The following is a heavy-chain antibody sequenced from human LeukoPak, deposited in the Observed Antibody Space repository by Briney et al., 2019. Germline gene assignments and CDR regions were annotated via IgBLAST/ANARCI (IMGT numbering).Heavy chain of an antibody. D-gene: IGHD6-6*01. CDR3: ARRRSDLSSSSPRNWFDP. V-gene: IGHV4-59*01. J-gene: IGHJ5*02. CDR1: GGSIGSYY. Sequence: SETLSLIWTVAGGSIGSYYWGWIRQPPGKGMGWIGYIYYTGNTKYNPSRKSRVTISLDTSKNQFSLKLTSVTAADTAVYYCARRRSDLSSSSPRNWFDPWGQGTLVTVSS. CDR2: IYYTGNT.